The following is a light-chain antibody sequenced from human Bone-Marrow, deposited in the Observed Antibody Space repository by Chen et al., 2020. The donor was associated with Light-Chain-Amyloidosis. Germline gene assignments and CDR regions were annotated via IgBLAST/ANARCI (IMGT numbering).Light chain of an antibody. CDR3: SSYAGSNNSYV. CDR2: EVS. Sequence: QSALPQPPSASGSPGQSVTISCTGTSSDVGGYNYVSWYQQHPGKAPKLIIYEVSNRPSGVPERFSGSKSGNTASLTVSGLQAEDETDYYCSSYAGSNNSYVFGTGTKVTVL. CDR1: SSDVGGYNY. V-gene: IGLV2-8*01. J-gene: IGLJ1*01.